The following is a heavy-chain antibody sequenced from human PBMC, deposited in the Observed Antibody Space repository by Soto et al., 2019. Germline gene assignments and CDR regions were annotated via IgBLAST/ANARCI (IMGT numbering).Heavy chain of an antibody. J-gene: IGHJ4*02. CDR3: ARAMSIAARPGYYFDY. D-gene: IGHD6-6*01. Sequence: SVKVSCKASGYTFTSYYMHWVRQAPGQGLEWMGIINPSGGSTSYAQKFQGRVTMTRDTSTSTVYMELSSLRSEDTAVYYCARAMSIAARPGYYFDYWGQGTLVTVSS. V-gene: IGHV1-46*03. CDR2: INPSGGST. CDR1: GYTFTSYY.